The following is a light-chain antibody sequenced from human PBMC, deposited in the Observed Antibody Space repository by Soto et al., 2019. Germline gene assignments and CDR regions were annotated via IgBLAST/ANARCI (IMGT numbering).Light chain of an antibody. V-gene: IGLV1-44*01. Sequence: QSVLAQPPSASGAPGQRVTSSCSGSSSNIGTNSVSWYQQFPGTAPKLLIYSNNQRPSGVPDRFSGSKSGTSASLAIRGLQSEDEADYYCAAWDDSLNGPVFGTGTKVTVL. CDR2: SNN. CDR3: AAWDDSLNGPV. J-gene: IGLJ1*01. CDR1: SSNIGTNS.